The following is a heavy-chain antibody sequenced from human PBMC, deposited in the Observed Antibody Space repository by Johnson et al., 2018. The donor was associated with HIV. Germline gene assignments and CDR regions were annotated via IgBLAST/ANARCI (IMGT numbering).Heavy chain of an antibody. CDR1: GFTFSSYA. CDR2: IRYDGSTK. V-gene: IGHV3-30*02. J-gene: IGHJ3*02. D-gene: IGHD5-18*01. Sequence: QVQLVESVGGVVRPGGSLRLSCAASGFTFSSYAMHWVRQAPGKGLEWVAFIRYDGSTKNCAKSVKGRFTISRDNSKNTLYLQMNSLRVDDTAIYYCARAYTYGAFDIWGQGTMVTVSS. CDR3: ARAYTYGAFDI.